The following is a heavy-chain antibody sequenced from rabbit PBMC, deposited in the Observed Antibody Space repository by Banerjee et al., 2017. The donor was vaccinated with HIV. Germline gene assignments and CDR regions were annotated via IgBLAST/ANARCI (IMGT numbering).Heavy chain of an antibody. CDR3: ARDPYGNNGGYGSDL. CDR1: GIDFSSYYY. D-gene: IGHD5-1*01. CDR2: INTGSSGST. V-gene: IGHV1S45*01. Sequence: QEQLVESGGGLVQPEGSLTLTCTASGIDFSSYYYMCWVRQAPGKRPEWIACINTGSSGSTWYASWVNGRFTISKASSTTVTLQMTSLTAADTATYFCARDPYGNNGGYGSDLWGQGTLVTVS. J-gene: IGHJ3*01.